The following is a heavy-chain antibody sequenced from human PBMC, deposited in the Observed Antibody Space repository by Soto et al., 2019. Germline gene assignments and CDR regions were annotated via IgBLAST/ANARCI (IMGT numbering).Heavy chain of an antibody. D-gene: IGHD3-22*01. J-gene: IGHJ3*01. V-gene: IGHV4-4*02. CDR2: IFHSGTT. CDR3: ARDGGVYHDTTPSSAIDF. Sequence: QLQLQASGPGLVKPSGTLSLTCAVSGGSISSDNWWNWVRQPPGKGLEWIGEIFHSGTTNYNPSLKSRVTMSVDKSNNQFSLKLSSVTAADTAVYYCARDGGVYHDTTPSSAIDFWGQGTWVTVSS. CDR1: GGSISSDNW.